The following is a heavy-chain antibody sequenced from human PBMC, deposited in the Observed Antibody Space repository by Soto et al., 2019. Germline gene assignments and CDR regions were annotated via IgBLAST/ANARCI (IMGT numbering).Heavy chain of an antibody. CDR1: GFTFSSYS. CDR2: IGASVPNT. V-gene: IGHV3-23*01. Sequence: EVQLLESGGGFVQPGGSLRLSCAASGFTFSSYSMTWVRQAPGKGLEWVSSIGASVPNTFYADSVRGRFTASRDSSKNTLYLQMNSLRAEDTAVYYCAKRRTEEATILYYWGQGTLVTVSS. CDR3: AKRRTEEATILYY. D-gene: IGHD5-12*01. J-gene: IGHJ4*02.